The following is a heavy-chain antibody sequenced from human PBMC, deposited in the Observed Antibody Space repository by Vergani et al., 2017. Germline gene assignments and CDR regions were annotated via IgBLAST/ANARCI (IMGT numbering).Heavy chain of an antibody. Sequence: EVQLVESGGGLVQPGGSLRLSCAASGFTFSTYDMHWVRQATGKGLEWVSAIGTAGDTYYPGSVKGRFTISRENAKNSLYLQMNGLRAGDTAVYYCTTDLATPSPPDGRDYFDHWGQGTLVTVSS. CDR2: IGTAGDT. D-gene: IGHD2-21*01. J-gene: IGHJ4*02. CDR3: TTDLATPSPPDGRDYFDH. CDR1: GFTFSTYD. V-gene: IGHV3-13*01.